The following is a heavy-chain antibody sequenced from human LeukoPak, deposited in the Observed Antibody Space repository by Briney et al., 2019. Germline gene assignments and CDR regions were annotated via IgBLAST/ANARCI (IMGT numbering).Heavy chain of an antibody. CDR1: GFTFSSYG. Sequence: GGSLRLSCAASGFTFSSYGMHWVRQAPGKGLEWVAVIWYDGSNKYYADSVKGRFTISRDNAKNMLYLQMNSLRAEDTAVYYCAREGELLDAFDIWGQGTMVTVSS. CDR2: IWYDGSNK. V-gene: IGHV3-33*01. J-gene: IGHJ3*02. CDR3: AREGELLDAFDI. D-gene: IGHD1-26*01.